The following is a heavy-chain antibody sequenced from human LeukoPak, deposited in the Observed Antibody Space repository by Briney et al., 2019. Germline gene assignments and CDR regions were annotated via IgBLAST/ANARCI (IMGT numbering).Heavy chain of an antibody. D-gene: IGHD2-8*01. V-gene: IGHV1-18*04. CDR2: ISVYDNTT. CDR1: GYTFTGYY. Sequence: GASVKVSCKASGYTFTGYYIHWVRQAPGQGLEWMGWISVYDNTTNYAQKLQGRVTMTTDTSTSTAYMELRSLRSDDTAVYYCARDLKSPNPTNWFDPWGQGTLVTVSS. J-gene: IGHJ5*02. CDR3: ARDLKSPNPTNWFDP.